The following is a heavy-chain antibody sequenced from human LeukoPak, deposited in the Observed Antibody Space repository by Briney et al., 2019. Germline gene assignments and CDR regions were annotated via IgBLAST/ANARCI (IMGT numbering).Heavy chain of an antibody. J-gene: IGHJ4*02. CDR1: GYSISNGYY. CDR2: FYHSGST. Sequence: KPSETLSLTCTVSGYSISNGYYWGWIRQPPGKGLEWTGSFYHSGSTYYNPSLKSRVTISVDTSKNQFSLRLSSVTAADTAVYYCARGPSDYYDSSGNYFDYWGQGTLVTVSS. CDR3: ARGPSDYYDSSGNYFDY. V-gene: IGHV4-38-2*02. D-gene: IGHD3-22*01.